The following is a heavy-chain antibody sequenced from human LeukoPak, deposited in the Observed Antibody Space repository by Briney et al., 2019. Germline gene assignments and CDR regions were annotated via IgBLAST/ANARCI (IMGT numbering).Heavy chain of an antibody. CDR3: AKGVLPSIAAEFDP. CDR1: GFTFDDYA. V-gene: IGHV3-9*03. J-gene: IGHJ5*02. CDR2: ISWNSGSI. D-gene: IGHD6-13*01. Sequence: GRSLRLSCAASGFTFDDYAMHWVRQAPGKGLEWVSGISWNSGSIGYADSVKGRFTISRDNAKNSLYLQVNSLRAEDMALYYCAKGVLPSIAAEFDPWGQGTLVTVSS.